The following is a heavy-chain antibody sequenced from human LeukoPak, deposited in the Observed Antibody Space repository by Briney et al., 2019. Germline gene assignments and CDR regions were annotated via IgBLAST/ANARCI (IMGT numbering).Heavy chain of an antibody. CDR3: ARGGGLGI. J-gene: IGHJ4*02. CDR1: GFTFSGYE. CDR2: VSSSGSPI. V-gene: IGHV3-48*03. D-gene: IGHD2-15*01. Sequence: GGSLRLSCAASGFTFSGYEMNWVRQAPGKGLEWVSYVSSSGSPIYYADSVKGRFTISRDNAKNSLYLQMNSLGAEDTAVYYCARGGGLGIWGQGTMVTVSS.